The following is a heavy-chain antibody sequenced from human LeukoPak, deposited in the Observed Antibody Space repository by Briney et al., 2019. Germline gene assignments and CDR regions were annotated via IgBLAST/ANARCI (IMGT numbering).Heavy chain of an antibody. J-gene: IGHJ4*02. CDR1: GYTFTGYY. Sequence: ASVKVSCKASGYTFTGYYMHWVRQAPGQGLEWMGWINPNSGGTNYAQKFQGRVTMTRDTSISTAYMELSRLRSDDTAVYYCAKDRLISLAYFDYWGQGTLVTVSS. CDR3: AKDRLISLAYFDY. D-gene: IGHD3-16*01. V-gene: IGHV1-2*02. CDR2: INPNSGGT.